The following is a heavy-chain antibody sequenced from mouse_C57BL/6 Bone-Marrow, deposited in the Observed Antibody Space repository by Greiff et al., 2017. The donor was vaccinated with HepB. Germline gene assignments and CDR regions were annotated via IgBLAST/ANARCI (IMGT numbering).Heavy chain of an antibody. CDR1: GFSLTSYG. V-gene: IGHV2-5*01. D-gene: IGHD1-1*01. Sequence: QVQLKESGPGLVQPSQSLSITCTVSGFSLTSYGVHWVRQSPGKGLEWLGVIWRGGSTDYNAAFMSRLSITKDNSKSQVFFKMNSLQADDTAIYYCAKKRIIHYGSSSSYWYFDVWGTGTTVTVSS. CDR2: IWRGGST. CDR3: AKKRIIHYGSSSSYWYFDV. J-gene: IGHJ1*03.